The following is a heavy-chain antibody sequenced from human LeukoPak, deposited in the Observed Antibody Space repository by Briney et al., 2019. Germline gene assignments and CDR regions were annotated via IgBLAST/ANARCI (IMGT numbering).Heavy chain of an antibody. J-gene: IGHJ4*02. V-gene: IGHV4-59*01. Sequence: APETLSLTCTVSGGSISSYYWSWIRQPPGKGLEWIGYIYYSGSTNYNPSLKSRVTISVDTSKNQFSLKLSSVTAADTAVYYCARTHEYFDYWGQGTLVTASS. CDR1: GGSISSYY. CDR2: IYYSGST. CDR3: ARTHEYFDY.